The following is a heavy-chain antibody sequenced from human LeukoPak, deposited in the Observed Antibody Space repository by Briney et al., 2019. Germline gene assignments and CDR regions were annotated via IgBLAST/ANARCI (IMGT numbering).Heavy chain of an antibody. CDR3: ARGYTKSQGTFDI. D-gene: IGHD2-8*01. CDR1: GFTFSSYE. CDR2: LSSSGDTI. Sequence: GGSLRLSCAASGFTFSSYEMNWVRQAPGKGLEWISYLSSSGDTIYYADSVEGRFTISRDNAKNSLFLQMNSLRAEDTAIYYCARGYTKSQGTFDIWGQGTMVTVSS. J-gene: IGHJ3*02. V-gene: IGHV3-48*03.